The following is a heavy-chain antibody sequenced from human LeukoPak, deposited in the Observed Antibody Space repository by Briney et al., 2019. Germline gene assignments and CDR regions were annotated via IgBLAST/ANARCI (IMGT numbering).Heavy chain of an antibody. D-gene: IGHD6-13*01. CDR1: GFTFSNYG. V-gene: IGHV1-18*01. J-gene: IGHJ4*02. CDR3: ARDLMAYSSSWFSDFDS. CDR2: ISAYNGNI. Sequence: ASVKVSCKSSGFTFSNYGFAWARQAPGQGLEWMGWISAYNGNIRYAQKLQGRVTMTTDTSTSTVYLELRSLRSDDTAVYYCARDLMAYSSSWFSDFDSWGQGTLVTVSS.